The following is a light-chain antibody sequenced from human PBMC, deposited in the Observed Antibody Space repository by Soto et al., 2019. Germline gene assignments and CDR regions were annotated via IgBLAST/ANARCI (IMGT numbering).Light chain of an antibody. CDR3: MQALQAPIT. Sequence: DIVRTQSPLSRPVTRGGPASSSCRSSQRLLHSNGYNYLDWYLQKPGQSPQLLIYLGSNRASGVPDRFSGSGSGTDFTLSISTVEAGDVGVYYCMQALQAPITFGQGTRLEIK. J-gene: IGKJ5*01. CDR2: LGS. V-gene: IGKV2-28*01. CDR1: QRLLHSNGYNY.